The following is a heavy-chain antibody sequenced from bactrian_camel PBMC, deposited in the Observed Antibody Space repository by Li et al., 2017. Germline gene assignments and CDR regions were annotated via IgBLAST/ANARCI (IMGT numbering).Heavy chain of an antibody. CDR1: GYTGGYC. CDR3: AKGLTTYGLRSLGTE. CDR2: ISGFGGTT. V-gene: IGHV3-1*01. Sequence: QLVESGGGSVQAGGSLRLSCAAPGYTGGYCMSWVRQAPGKGLEWVSGISGFGGTTTDYSDSVKGRFTISRDNAKNTLYLSLNSLKTEDTAMYYCAKGLTTYGLRSLGTERGQGTQVTVS. J-gene: IGHJ4*01. D-gene: IGHD2*01.